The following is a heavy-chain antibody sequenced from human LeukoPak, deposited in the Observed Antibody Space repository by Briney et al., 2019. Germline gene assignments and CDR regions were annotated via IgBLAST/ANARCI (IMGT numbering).Heavy chain of an antibody. J-gene: IGHJ4*02. CDR1: GGDINSYY. D-gene: IGHD2-2*01. V-gene: IGHV4-4*07. CDR3: ARVSGHYCSSTSCSSYLDY. CDR2: VYTSGTT. Sequence: SETLSLTCTVSGGDINSYYWSLIRQPAGKGLDCIGRVYTSGTTTYNPSLKSRVTMSVDPSKNQFSLQLNSVTAADTAVYYCARVSGHYCSSTSCSSYLDYWGQGTLVTVSS.